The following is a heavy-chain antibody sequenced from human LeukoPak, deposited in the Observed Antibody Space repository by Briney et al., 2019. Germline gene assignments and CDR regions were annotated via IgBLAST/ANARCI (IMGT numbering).Heavy chain of an antibody. V-gene: IGHV3-7*01. CDR3: ARGPRPDTPYNWFDP. Sequence: GGSLRLSCAASGFTFSTYDMHWVRQAPGKGLEWVANINQDGSDKYYVDSVKGRFTISRDNAKNSLYLQMNSLRPEDTAVYYCARGPRPDTPYNWFDPWGQGTLVIVSS. J-gene: IGHJ5*02. CDR2: INQDGSDK. CDR1: GFTFSTYD.